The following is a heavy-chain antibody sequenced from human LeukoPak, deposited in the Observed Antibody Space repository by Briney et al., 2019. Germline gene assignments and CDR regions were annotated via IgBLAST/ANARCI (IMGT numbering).Heavy chain of an antibody. Sequence: AASVTVSCKASGYTFTDYYMHWVRQAPGQGLEWMGWINPNSRGTDSAQKFQGRFSMTRDTSISTAYMELSRLRSGDTAVYYCARRAREYSHDAFDIWGQGTMVTVSS. V-gene: IGHV1-2*02. J-gene: IGHJ3*02. D-gene: IGHD5-18*01. CDR1: GYTFTDYY. CDR3: ARRAREYSHDAFDI. CDR2: INPNSRGT.